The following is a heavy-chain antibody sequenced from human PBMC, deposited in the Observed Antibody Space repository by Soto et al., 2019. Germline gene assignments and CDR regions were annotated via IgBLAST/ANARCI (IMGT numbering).Heavy chain of an antibody. CDR2: INPNSGGT. Sequence: EASVKVSCKASGYTFTGYYMHWVRQAPGQGLEWMGWINPNSGGTNYAQKFQGRVTMIRDTSISTAYMELSRLRSDDTAVYYCAPTLGSSGWYRIWGQGTLVTVSS. J-gene: IGHJ4*02. CDR1: GYTFTGYY. CDR3: APTLGSSGWYRI. D-gene: IGHD6-19*01. V-gene: IGHV1-2*02.